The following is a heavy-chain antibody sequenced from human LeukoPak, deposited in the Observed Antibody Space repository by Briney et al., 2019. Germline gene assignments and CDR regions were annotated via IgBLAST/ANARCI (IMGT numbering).Heavy chain of an antibody. Sequence: ASVTVSCKASGYTFTSYGISWVRQAPGQGLEWMGWISAYNGNTNYAQKLQGRVTMTTDTSTSTAYMELRSLRSDDTAVYYCARDTFPYSNYALDYWGQGTLVTVSS. D-gene: IGHD4-11*01. J-gene: IGHJ4*02. CDR2: ISAYNGNT. CDR3: ARDTFPYSNYALDY. V-gene: IGHV1-18*01. CDR1: GYTFTSYG.